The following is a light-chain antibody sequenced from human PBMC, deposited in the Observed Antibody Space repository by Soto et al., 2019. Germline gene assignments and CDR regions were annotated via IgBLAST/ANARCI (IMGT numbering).Light chain of an antibody. CDR1: SSDLGGYNF. CDR2: DVS. Sequence: QPVLTQPRSVSGSTGQSVTISCTGTSSDLGGYNFVSWYQHHPGKAPKLMIYDVSKRPSGVPDRFSGSKSGNTASLTISGLQAEDEADYYCCSYAGSYTWVFGGGTKLTVL. V-gene: IGLV2-11*01. J-gene: IGLJ3*02. CDR3: CSYAGSYTWV.